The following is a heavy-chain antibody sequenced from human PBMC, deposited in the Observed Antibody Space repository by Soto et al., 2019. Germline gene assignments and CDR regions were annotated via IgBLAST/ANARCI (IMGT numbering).Heavy chain of an antibody. Sequence: GGSLRLSCAASGFTFSDYYMSWIRQAPGKGLEWVSYISSSSSYTNYADSVKGRFTISRDNAKNSLYLQMNSLRAEDTAVYYCASGYDCGGDCYSVFDYWGQGTLVTVSS. D-gene: IGHD2-21*02. J-gene: IGHJ4*02. CDR3: ASGYDCGGDCYSVFDY. CDR2: ISSSSSYT. CDR1: GFTFSDYY. V-gene: IGHV3-11*06.